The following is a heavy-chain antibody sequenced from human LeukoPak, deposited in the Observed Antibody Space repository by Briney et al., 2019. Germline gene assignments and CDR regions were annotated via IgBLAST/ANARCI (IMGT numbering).Heavy chain of an antibody. V-gene: IGHV3-53*01. J-gene: IGHJ4*02. Sequence: GGSLRLSCAVSGFSFTNNYMSRVRQAPGKGLEWVSVFYVGGATYYAASVKGRFTISRDNSENTLYLQMKSLRAEDTAVYYCAKAPSYGGAAGYYFDYWGQGTLVTVSS. D-gene: IGHD4-23*01. CDR3: AKAPSYGGAAGYYFDY. CDR2: FYVGGAT. CDR1: GFSFTNNY.